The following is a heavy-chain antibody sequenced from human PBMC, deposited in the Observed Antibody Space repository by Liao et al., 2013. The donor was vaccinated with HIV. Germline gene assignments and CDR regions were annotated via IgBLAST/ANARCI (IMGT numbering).Heavy chain of an antibody. V-gene: IGHV4-61*02. D-gene: IGHD2-2*01. J-gene: IGHJ3*01. Sequence: QVQLQESGPGLVKASQTLSLTCTVSGGSINSDIYYWSWIRQPAGKGLEWIGRIYSSGSTNYNPSLKSRVIISIDTSKNQFSLNLISVTAADTAVYYCATYCGSASCSRGGGALDVWGQGTMVTVSS. CDR1: GGSINSDIYY. CDR3: ATYCGSASCSRGGGALDV. CDR2: IYSSGST.